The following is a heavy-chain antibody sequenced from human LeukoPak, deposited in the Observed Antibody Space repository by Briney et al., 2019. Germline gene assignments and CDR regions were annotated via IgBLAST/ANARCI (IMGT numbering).Heavy chain of an antibody. J-gene: IGHJ4*02. Sequence: GGSLRLSCSASGFTFSSYAMHWVRQAPGKGLEYVSAISSNGGSSYYADSVKGRFTTSRDNSKNTLYLQMSSLRAEDTAVYYCVKVTDQLLLDYWGQGTLVTVSS. CDR1: GFTFSSYA. CDR3: VKVTDQLLLDY. V-gene: IGHV3-64D*06. CDR2: ISSNGGSS. D-gene: IGHD2-2*01.